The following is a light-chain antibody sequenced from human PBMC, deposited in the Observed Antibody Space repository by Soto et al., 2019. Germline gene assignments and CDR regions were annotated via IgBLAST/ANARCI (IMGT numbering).Light chain of an antibody. CDR1: QSVSSY. J-gene: IGKJ5*01. CDR2: DAS. CDR3: QQRSNWPPIT. Sequence: EIVLTQSPATLSLSPGERATLVCRASQSVSSYLAWYQQKPGQAPRLLIYDASNRANGIPARFSGSGSGTDFTLTISSLEPEDFAFYYCQQRSNWPPITFGQGTRLEIK. V-gene: IGKV3-11*01.